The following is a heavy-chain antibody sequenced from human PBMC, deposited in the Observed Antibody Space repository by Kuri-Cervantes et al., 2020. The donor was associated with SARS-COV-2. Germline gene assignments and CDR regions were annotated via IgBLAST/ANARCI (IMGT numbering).Heavy chain of an antibody. V-gene: IGHV3-53*01. D-gene: IGHD3-22*01. J-gene: IGHJ4*02. Sequence: GESLKISCAASGFTVSSNYMSWVRQAPGKGLEWVSVIYSGGSTYYADSVKGRFTISRDNSKNTLYLQMNGLRAEDTAVYYCAGGTTYYYDSSHPGFDYWGQGTLVTVSS. CDR3: AGGTTYYYDSSHPGFDY. CDR1: GFTVSSNY. CDR2: IYSGGST.